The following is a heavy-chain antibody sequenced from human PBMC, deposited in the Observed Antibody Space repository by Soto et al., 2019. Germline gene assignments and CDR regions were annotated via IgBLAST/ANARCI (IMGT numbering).Heavy chain of an antibody. J-gene: IGHJ4*02. CDR1: GFTFSSYA. CDR3: AKDPPLTMVRGAFPNY. V-gene: IGHV3-23*01. CDR2: ISGSGGST. Sequence: GGSLRLSCAASGFTFSSYAMSWVRQAPGKGLEWVSAISGSGGSTYYADSVKGRFTISRDNSNNTLYLQMNSLRAEDTAVYYCAKDPPLTMVRGAFPNYWGQGTLVTVS. D-gene: IGHD3-10*01.